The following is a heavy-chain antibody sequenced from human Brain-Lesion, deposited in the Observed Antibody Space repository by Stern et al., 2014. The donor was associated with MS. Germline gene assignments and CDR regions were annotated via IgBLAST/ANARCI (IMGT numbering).Heavy chain of an antibody. CDR2: MYHSGIT. CDR3: ASNRGSGSFFDS. J-gene: IGHJ4*02. Sequence: QVQLQESGPGLVKPSGTLSLTCAVSGGSISSGNWWSWVRQSPGKRLEWIGEMYHSGITNYNPSLESRVSISIDKSKNQFSLKGDSLTAADTAVYYCASNRGSGSFFDSWGQGSLVTVSS. V-gene: IGHV4-4*02. D-gene: IGHD1-26*01. CDR1: GGSISSGNW.